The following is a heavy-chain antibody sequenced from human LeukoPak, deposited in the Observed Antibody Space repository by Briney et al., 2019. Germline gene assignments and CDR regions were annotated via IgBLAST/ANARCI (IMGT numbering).Heavy chain of an antibody. Sequence: SETLSLTCAVSGYSISSGYYWGWIRQPPGKGLEWIGSIYHSGSTYYNPSLKSRVTISVDTSKNQFSLKLSSVTAADTAVYYCARGYYYDRDWGQGTLVTVSS. J-gene: IGHJ4*02. CDR3: ARGYYYDRD. CDR2: IYHSGST. V-gene: IGHV4-38-2*01. D-gene: IGHD3-22*01. CDR1: GYSISSGYY.